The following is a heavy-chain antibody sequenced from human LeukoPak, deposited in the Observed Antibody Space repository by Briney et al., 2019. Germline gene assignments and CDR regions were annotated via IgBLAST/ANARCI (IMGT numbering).Heavy chain of an antibody. CDR3: ASHSRYSSSPRKFDP. D-gene: IGHD6-6*01. CDR2: ISTSGSTI. V-gene: IGHV3-48*03. CDR1: GFTFSSYE. J-gene: IGHJ5*02. Sequence: GGSLRLSCAASGFTFSSYEMNWVRQAPGKGLEWVSYISTSGSTIYYADSVKGRFTISRDNAKNSLYLQMNSLRAEDTAVYYCASHSRYSSSPRKFDPRGQGTLVTVSS.